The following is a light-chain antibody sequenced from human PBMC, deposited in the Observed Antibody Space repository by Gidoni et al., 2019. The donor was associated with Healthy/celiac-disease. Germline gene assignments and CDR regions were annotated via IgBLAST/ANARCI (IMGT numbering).Light chain of an antibody. CDR1: QSVLYSSNNKNY. CDR3: QQYYSTPQT. CDR2: WAS. J-gene: IGKJ1*01. Sequence: DIVMTKSPDSLAVSLGERATINCKSSQSVLYSSNNKNYLTWYQQKPGQPPKLLIYWASTRESGVPDRFSGSGSGTDFTLTISSLQAEDVAVYYCQQYYSTPQTFGQGTKVETK. V-gene: IGKV4-1*01.